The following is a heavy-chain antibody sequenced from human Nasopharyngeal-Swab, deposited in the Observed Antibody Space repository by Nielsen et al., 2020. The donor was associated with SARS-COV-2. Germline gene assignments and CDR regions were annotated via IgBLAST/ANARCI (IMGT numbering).Heavy chain of an antibody. V-gene: IGHV1-8*01. J-gene: IGHJ6*03. D-gene: IGHD3-22*01. CDR2: LNPNSGNT. Sequence: WVRQAPRQGLEWMGWLNPNSGNTGYAQKFQGRVTMTRNTSISTAYMELSSLRSEDTAVYYCARGPYYYDSSGYRAYYYYMDVWGKGTTVTVSS. CDR3: ARGPYYYDSSGYRAYYYYMDV.